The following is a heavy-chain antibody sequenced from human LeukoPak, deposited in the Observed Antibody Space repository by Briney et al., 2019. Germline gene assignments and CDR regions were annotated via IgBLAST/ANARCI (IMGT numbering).Heavy chain of an antibody. D-gene: IGHD3-22*01. CDR1: GFTFSSYW. CDR3: TRGAERSGYDY. V-gene: IGHV3-74*01. J-gene: IGHJ4*02. CDR2: INSDGSST. Sequence: GSLRLSCAASGFTFSSYWMHWVRQAPGKGLVWVSRINSDGSSTSYADSVKGRFTISRDNAKNTLYLQMNSLRVEDTAVYYCTRGAERSGYDYWGQGTLVTVSS.